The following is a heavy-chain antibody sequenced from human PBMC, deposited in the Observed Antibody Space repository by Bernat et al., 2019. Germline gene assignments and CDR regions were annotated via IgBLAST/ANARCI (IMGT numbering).Heavy chain of an antibody. V-gene: IGHV3-73*02. Sequence: EVQLVESGGGLVQPGGSLKLSCAASGFTFSGSAMHWVRQASGKGLEWVGRIRSKANSYATAYAASVKGRFTISRDDSKNTAYLQMNSLKTEDTAVYYCTRGLRDILTGYHVALGYWGQGTLVTVSS. CDR3: TRGLRDILTGYHVALGY. CDR1: GFTFSGSA. J-gene: IGHJ4*02. CDR2: IRSKANSYAT. D-gene: IGHD3-9*01.